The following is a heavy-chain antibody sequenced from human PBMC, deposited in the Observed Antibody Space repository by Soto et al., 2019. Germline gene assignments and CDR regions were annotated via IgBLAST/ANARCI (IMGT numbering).Heavy chain of an antibody. CDR3: ARGRYGDY. CDR2: ISAHNGNT. Sequence: QVHLVQSGAEVKKPGASVKVSCKGSGYGFTTYGITWVRQAPGQGLEWMAWISAHNGNTNYAQKLQGRVTVTRNTPTSTAYMELRSLRSDDTAVYYCARGRYGDYGGQGALVTVSS. J-gene: IGHJ4*02. D-gene: IGHD1-1*01. V-gene: IGHV1-18*01. CDR1: GYGFTTYG.